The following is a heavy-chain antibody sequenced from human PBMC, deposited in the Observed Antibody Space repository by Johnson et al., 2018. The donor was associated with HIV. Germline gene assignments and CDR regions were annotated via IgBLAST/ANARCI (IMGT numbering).Heavy chain of an antibody. CDR3: AKDRDSSSWYGYDAFDI. Sequence: QVQLVESGGGVVQPGRSLRLSCAVSGFTLSSYVMHWVRQAPGKGLEWVAVMSYDGSNKYYADSVEDRFTISRDNSKNTLYLQMNSLRAEDTAVYYCAKDRDSSSWYGYDAFDIWGQGTMVTVSS. CDR1: GFTLSSYV. D-gene: IGHD6-13*01. V-gene: IGHV3-30*04. J-gene: IGHJ3*02. CDR2: MSYDGSNK.